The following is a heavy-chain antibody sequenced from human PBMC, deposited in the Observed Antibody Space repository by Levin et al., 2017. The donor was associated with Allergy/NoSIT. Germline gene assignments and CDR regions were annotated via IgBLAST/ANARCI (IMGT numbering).Heavy chain of an antibody. D-gene: IGHD2-2*01. Sequence: SVKVSCKASGGTFSSYAISWVRQAPGQGLEWMGGIIPIFGTANYAQKFQGRVTITADESTSTAYMELSSLRSEDTAVYYCASGLIVVVPAARSDYYYYYMDVWGKGTTVTVSS. J-gene: IGHJ6*03. CDR3: ASGLIVVVPAARSDYYYYYMDV. V-gene: IGHV1-69*13. CDR1: GGTFSSYA. CDR2: IIPIFGTA.